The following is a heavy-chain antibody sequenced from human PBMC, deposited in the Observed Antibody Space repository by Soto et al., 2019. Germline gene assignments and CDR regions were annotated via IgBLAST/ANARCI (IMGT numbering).Heavy chain of an antibody. J-gene: IGHJ3*01. CDR1: GFTFNTYV. CDR2: ISYSADKT. D-gene: IGHD1-7*01. V-gene: IGHV3-23*01. CDR3: ARRARTATTNWGAFDV. Sequence: GGSLRLSXAASGFTFNTYVMNWVRQAPGKGLEWVSTISYSADKTHYADSVKGRFTISRDNSRDTLFLQMNSLRADDAAVYYCARRARTATTNWGAFDVWGQGTMVTVSS.